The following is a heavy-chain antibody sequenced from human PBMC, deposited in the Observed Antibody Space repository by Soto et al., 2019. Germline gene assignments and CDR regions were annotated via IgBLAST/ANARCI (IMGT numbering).Heavy chain of an antibody. J-gene: IGHJ4*02. D-gene: IGHD6-19*01. CDR1: GGSISSYY. CDR2: IDYSGST. Sequence: QVQLQESGPGLVKPSETLSLTCTVSGGSISSYYWSWIRQPPGKGLEWIGYIDYSGSTNYNPSLKRRVTISVDTSKNQFSLKLSSVTAADTAVYYCARLIAVAGTSYFDYWGQGTLVTVSS. CDR3: ARLIAVAGTSYFDY. V-gene: IGHV4-59*01.